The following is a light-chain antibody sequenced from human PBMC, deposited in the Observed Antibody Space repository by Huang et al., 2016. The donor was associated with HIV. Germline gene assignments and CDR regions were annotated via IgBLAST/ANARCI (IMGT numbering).Light chain of an antibody. CDR1: QGVRTN. CDR3: QQYNDWPPLT. CDR2: GAS. V-gene: IGKV3D-15*01. J-gene: IGKJ4*01. Sequence: VMTQSPASLSGSPGARVTLSCRASQGVRTNLAWYQQKPGQAPTLLMFGASTRATGTPPRFSGSGSGTDFTLTITSLQSSDSAIYYCQQYNDWPPLTFGGGTKVEI.